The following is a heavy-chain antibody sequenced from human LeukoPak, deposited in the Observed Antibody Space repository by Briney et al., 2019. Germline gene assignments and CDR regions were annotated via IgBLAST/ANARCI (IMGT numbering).Heavy chain of an antibody. J-gene: IGHJ5*02. Sequence: VKVSCKASGGTFSSYAISWVRQAPGQGLEWMGRIIPILGIANYAQKFQGRVTITADKSTSTAYMELSSLRSEDTAVYYCARSSYSSGWYMGHWFDPWGQGTLVTVSS. CDR3: ARSSYSSGWYMGHWFDP. D-gene: IGHD6-19*01. CDR2: IIPILGIA. CDR1: GGTFSSYA. V-gene: IGHV1-69*10.